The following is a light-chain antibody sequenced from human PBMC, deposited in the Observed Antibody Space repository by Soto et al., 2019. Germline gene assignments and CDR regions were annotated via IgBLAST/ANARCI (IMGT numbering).Light chain of an antibody. Sequence: QSVLTQPPSASGTPGQRVTISCSGSSSNIGSNAVNWYQQLPGTAPKLLIYTFAQRPSGVPDRFSGSKSGTSASLAISGLQSEDEADYYCCSYAGSRTYVFGPGTKLTVL. CDR3: CSYAGSRTYV. V-gene: IGLV1-44*01. CDR2: TFA. CDR1: SSNIGSNA. J-gene: IGLJ1*01.